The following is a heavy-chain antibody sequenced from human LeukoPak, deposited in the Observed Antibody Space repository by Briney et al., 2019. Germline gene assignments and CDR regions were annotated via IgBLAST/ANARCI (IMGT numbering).Heavy chain of an antibody. V-gene: IGHV3-23*01. CDR3: AKGSYYYDSADYFDY. CDR1: GFTFSSHA. D-gene: IGHD3-22*01. Sequence: GGSLRLSCAASGFTFSSHAMSGVRQAPGKGLEGGSTLSGSGGNTYYADSVKGRVTISRDNSKNTLYLQTNSLRAEDTAVYHCAKGSYYYDSADYFDYWGQGTLVTVSS. J-gene: IGHJ4*02. CDR2: LSGSGGNT.